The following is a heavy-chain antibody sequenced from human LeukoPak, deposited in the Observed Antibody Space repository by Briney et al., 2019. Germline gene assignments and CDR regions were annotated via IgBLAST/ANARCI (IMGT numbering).Heavy chain of an antibody. V-gene: IGHV3-9*01. CDR2: ISWNSATT. CDR1: GFTFDDYA. D-gene: IGHD5-18*01. Sequence: GGSLRLSCAASGFTFDDYAIHWVRQAPGKGLEWVSGISWNSATTGYADSVKGRFTISRDNAKNCLYLQMNSLRAEDTALYYCAKVLGYSYGYFDYWGQGTLVTVSS. J-gene: IGHJ4*02. CDR3: AKVLGYSYGYFDY.